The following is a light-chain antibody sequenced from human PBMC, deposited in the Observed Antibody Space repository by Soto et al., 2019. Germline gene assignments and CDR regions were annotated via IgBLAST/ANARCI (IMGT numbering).Light chain of an antibody. CDR2: DAS. CDR3: QQYNSFWT. V-gene: IGKV1-5*01. J-gene: IGKJ1*01. Sequence: DIQMTQSPSTLSASVGDRVTITCRASQSISSWLAWYQQKPGRAPKALIYDASSLESGVPSRFSGSGSGTEFTLTISSLQPVDFATYYCQQYNSFWTFGQGTKVDIK. CDR1: QSISSW.